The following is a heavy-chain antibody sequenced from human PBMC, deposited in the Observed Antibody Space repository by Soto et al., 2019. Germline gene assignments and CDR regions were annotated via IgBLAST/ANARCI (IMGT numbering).Heavy chain of an antibody. J-gene: IGHJ6*03. CDR3: ARGRVGFVVVAGYYYMDV. CDR2: ISAYNGNT. V-gene: IGHV1-18*01. CDR1: GYTFTSYG. D-gene: IGHD2-15*01. Sequence: ASVKVSCKASGYTFTSYGISWVRQAPGQGLEWMGWISAYNGNTNYAQKLQGRVTMTTDTSTSTAYMELSSLRSDDTAVYYCARGRVGFVVVAGYYYMDVWGKGTTVTVSS.